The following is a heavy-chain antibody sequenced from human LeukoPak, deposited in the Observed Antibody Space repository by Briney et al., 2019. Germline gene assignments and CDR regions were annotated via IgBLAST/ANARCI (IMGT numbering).Heavy chain of an antibody. D-gene: IGHD4-23*01. J-gene: IGHJ5*02. CDR2: IIPIFGTA. CDR1: GGTFSSYA. V-gene: IGHV1-69*06. Sequence: ASVKVSCKASGGTFSSYAISWVRQAPGQGLEWMGGIIPIFGTANYAQKFQGRVTITADKSTSTAYMELSSLRSEDTAVYYCARVGSGGKNRFDPWGQGTLVTVSS. CDR3: ARVGSGGKNRFDP.